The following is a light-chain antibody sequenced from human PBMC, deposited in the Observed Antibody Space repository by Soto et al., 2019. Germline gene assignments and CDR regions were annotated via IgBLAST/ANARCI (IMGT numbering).Light chain of an antibody. CDR3: CSYAGSSTYV. CDR2: EGS. Sequence: QSALTQPASVSGSPGQSITISCTGTSSDVGSYNLVSWYQQHPGKAPKPMIYEGSKRPSGVSNRFSGSKSGNTASLTISGLHAEDEADYYCCSYAGSSTYVFGTGTKLTVL. V-gene: IGLV2-23*01. J-gene: IGLJ1*01. CDR1: SSDVGSYNL.